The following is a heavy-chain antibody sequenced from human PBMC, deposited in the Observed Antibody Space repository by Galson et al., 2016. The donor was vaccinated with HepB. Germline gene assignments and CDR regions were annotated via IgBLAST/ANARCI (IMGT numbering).Heavy chain of an antibody. Sequence: PALVKPTQTLTLTCTFSGFSFTSHGVGVGWIRQPPGKALEWLALIYWDDDKRYSPSLNNRVTVTKDTSKNQVVLKMTNMDPVDTATYYCAQRGVREGRPKVFAHWGLGTLVTVSS. CDR3: AQRGVREGRPKVFAH. CDR1: GFSFTSHGVG. D-gene: IGHD2-21*01. J-gene: IGHJ4*02. CDR2: IYWDDDK. V-gene: IGHV2-5*02.